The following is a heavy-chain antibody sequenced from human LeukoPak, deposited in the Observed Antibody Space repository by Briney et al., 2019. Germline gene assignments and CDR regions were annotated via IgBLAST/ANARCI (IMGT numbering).Heavy chain of an antibody. D-gene: IGHD6-6*01. V-gene: IGHV3-30*18. CDR3: AKEIGIAARPNDY. J-gene: IGHJ4*02. CDR2: ISYDGGNK. CDR1: GFTFNSYD. Sequence: GGSLRLSCAASGFTFNSYDMHWVRQAPGKGLEWVAVISYDGGNKYYVDSVKGRFTISRDNSKNTLYLQMNSLRAEDTAVYYCAKEIGIAARPNDYWGQGTLVTVSS.